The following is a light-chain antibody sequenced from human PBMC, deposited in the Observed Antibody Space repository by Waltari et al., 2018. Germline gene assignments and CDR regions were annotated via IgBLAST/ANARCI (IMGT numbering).Light chain of an antibody. V-gene: IGLV1-51*01. CDR3: GAWDSSLSSVV. J-gene: IGLJ3*02. CDR2: DDD. Sequence: QSVLTQPPSVSAAPGQKVTISCSGGSSNIGKNFVSLYQQFPGRAPKLLIYDDDKRPSGIPDRFSASKSVTSASLGISALQIGDEADYYCGAWDSSLSSVVFGGGTKLTVL. CDR1: SSNIGKNF.